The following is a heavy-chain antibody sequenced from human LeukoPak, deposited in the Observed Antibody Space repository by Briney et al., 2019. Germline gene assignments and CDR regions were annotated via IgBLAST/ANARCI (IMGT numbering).Heavy chain of an antibody. CDR1: GYSFTTYW. Sequence: PGESLKISCKGSGYSFTTYWIGWVRQMPGKGLEYMGIINPSDSDTRYSPSFQGQVTISADKSISTAYLQWSSLKASDTAMYYCASPRVGATALDIWGQGTMVTVSS. J-gene: IGHJ3*02. CDR3: ASPRVGATALDI. V-gene: IGHV5-51*01. CDR2: INPSDSDT. D-gene: IGHD1-26*01.